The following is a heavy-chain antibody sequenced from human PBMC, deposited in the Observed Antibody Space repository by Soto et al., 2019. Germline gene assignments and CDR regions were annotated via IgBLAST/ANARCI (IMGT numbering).Heavy chain of an antibody. J-gene: IGHJ4*01. CDR1: GFTFSSYS. CDR3: AKEAGPISRRTYYFDY. D-gene: IGHD2-2*02. CDR2: ISSSSSTI. V-gene: IGHV3-48*01. Sequence: PGGSLRLSCAASGFTFSSYSMNWVRQAPGKGLEWVSYISSSSSTIYYADSVKGRFTISRDNAKNSLYLQLNSLRVEDTAVYFCAKEAGPISRRTYYFDYWGQGTLVTVSS.